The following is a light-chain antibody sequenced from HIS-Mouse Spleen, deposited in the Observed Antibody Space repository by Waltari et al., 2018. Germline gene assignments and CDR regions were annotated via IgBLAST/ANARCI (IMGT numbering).Light chain of an antibody. CDR2: SNN. CDR1: SSNIGSNT. V-gene: IGLV1-44*01. J-gene: IGLJ2*01. Sequence: QSVLTQPPSASGTHGPRVPISCSGSSSNIGSNTENWHQRPPGTAPKLLIYSNNQRPSGVPDRFSGSKSGTSASLAISGLQSEDEADYYCAAWDDSLNGPVFGGGTKLTVL. CDR3: AAWDDSLNGPV.